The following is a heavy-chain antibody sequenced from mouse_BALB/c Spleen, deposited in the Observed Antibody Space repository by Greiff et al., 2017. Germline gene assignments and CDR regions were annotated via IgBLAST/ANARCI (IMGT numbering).Heavy chain of an antibody. V-gene: IGHV5-6*01. D-gene: IGHD2-14*01. CDR3: ARQYGYDRGAMDY. Sequence: EVMLVESGGDLVKPGGSLKLSCAASGFTFSSYGMSWVRQTPDKRLEWVATISSGGSYTYYPDSVKGRFTISRDNAKNTLYLQMSSLKSEDTAMYYCARQYGYDRGAMDYWGQGTSVTVSS. CDR1: GFTFSSYG. CDR2: ISSGGSYT. J-gene: IGHJ4*01.